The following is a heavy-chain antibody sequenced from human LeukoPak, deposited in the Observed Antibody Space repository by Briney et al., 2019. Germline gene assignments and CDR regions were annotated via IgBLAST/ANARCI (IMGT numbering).Heavy chain of an antibody. CDR1: GGSISSYY. CDR2: IYYSGST. CDR3: ERQMRQWLVFGWFDP. Sequence: SETLSLTCTVSGGSISSYYWSWIRQPPGKGLEWIGYIYYSGSTNYNPSLKSRVTISVDTSKNQFSLKLSSVTAADTAVYYCERQMRQWLVFGWFDPWGQGTLVTVSS. V-gene: IGHV4-59*08. J-gene: IGHJ5*02. D-gene: IGHD6-19*01.